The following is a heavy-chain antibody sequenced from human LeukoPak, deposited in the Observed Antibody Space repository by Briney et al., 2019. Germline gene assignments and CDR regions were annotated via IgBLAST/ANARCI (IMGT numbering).Heavy chain of an antibody. D-gene: IGHD3-10*01. J-gene: IGHJ6*03. CDR1: GYTFTSYG. CDR2: ISAYNGNT. Sequence: ASVKVSCKASGYTFTSYGISWVRQAPGQGLECMGWISAYNGNTNYAQKLQGRVTMTTDTSTSTAYMELRSLRSDDTAVYYCARVGLGVTSGYYYMDVWGKGTTVTVSS. V-gene: IGHV1-18*01. CDR3: ARVGLGVTSGYYYMDV.